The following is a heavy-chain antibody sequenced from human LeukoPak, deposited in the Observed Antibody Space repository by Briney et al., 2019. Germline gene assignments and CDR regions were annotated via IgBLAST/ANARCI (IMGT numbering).Heavy chain of an antibody. J-gene: IGHJ3*02. CDR1: GGSITQTNY. CDR3: ARSAIDAFDI. CDR2: VNLQGST. D-gene: IGHD6-25*01. Sequence: PSGTLSLTCDVSGGSITQTNYWTWVRQPPGKGLEWIGEVNLQGSTNYNPSLMRRVAISVDTSANHVSLQLTSVTAAGTAVYYCARSAIDAFDIWGQGTMVTVSS. V-gene: IGHV4-4*02.